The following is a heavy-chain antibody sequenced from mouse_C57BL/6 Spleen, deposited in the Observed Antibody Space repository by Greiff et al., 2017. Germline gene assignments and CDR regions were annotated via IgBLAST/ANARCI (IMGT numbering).Heavy chain of an antibody. J-gene: IGHJ2*01. CDR2: ISSGGDYI. V-gene: IGHV5-9-1*02. Sequence: EVKLMESGEGLVKPGGSLKLSCAASGFTFSSYAMSWVRQTPEKRLEWVAYISSGGDYIYYADTVKGRFTISRDNARNTLYLQMSSLKSEDTAMYYCTTYDGYYDYWGQGTTLTVSS. CDR1: GFTFSSYA. D-gene: IGHD2-3*01. CDR3: TTYDGYYDY.